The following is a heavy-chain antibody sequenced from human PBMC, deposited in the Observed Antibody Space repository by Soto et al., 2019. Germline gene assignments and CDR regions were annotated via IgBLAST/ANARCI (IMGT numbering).Heavy chain of an antibody. V-gene: IGHV3-7*01. CDR1: GFTFSSYW. J-gene: IGHJ4*02. D-gene: IGHD6-25*01. Sequence: EVQLVESGGGLVQPGGSLRFSGAASGFTFSSYWMTWVRQAPGKGLEWVANIKQDGTEKYYVDSVKGRFTISRDNAKNSLYLQMNSLRAEDTAVYYCAREKRANGYFDYWGQGALVTVSS. CDR2: IKQDGTEK. CDR3: AREKRANGYFDY.